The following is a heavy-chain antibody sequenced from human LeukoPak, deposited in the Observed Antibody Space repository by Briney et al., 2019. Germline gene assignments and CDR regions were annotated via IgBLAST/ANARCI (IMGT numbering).Heavy chain of an antibody. CDR2: IYYLGGT. J-gene: IGHJ5*01. CDR3: ASQHNGFDS. D-gene: IGHD1-14*01. CDR1: GGSINSTIHH. Sequence: SETLSLTCTVSGGSINSTIHHRGWIRQPPGKGLEWIGSIYYLGGTLYNPSLKSRVTIYVDMSKNQFSLTVNSVTAEDTAVYYCASQHNGFDSWGQGTLVTVSS. V-gene: IGHV4-39*01.